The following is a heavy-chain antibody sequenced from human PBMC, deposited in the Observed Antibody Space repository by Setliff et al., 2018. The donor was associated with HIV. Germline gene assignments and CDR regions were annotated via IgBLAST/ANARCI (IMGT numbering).Heavy chain of an antibody. D-gene: IGHD7-27*01. J-gene: IGHJ3*02. V-gene: IGHV1-69*10. CDR2: IVPILGIA. Sequence: ASVKVSCKSSGGTFTNSAIGWVRQAPGQGLEWMGAIVPILGIANSAQKFQGRVTITTDESTNTAYMELSSLRSEDTAVYYCARIPTGGAFDIWGQGTVVTVSS. CDR3: ARIPTGGAFDI. CDR1: GGTFTNSA.